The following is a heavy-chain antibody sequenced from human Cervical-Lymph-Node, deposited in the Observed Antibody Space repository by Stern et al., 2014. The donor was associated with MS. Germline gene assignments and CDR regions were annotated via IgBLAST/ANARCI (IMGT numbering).Heavy chain of an antibody. CDR1: GGSISSGGYY. J-gene: IGHJ6*02. V-gene: IGHV4-31*01. CDR2: IYYSGRT. CDR3: AGLSYYYGMDV. D-gene: IGHD3-10*01. Sequence: QVQLQQSGPGLVKPSQTLSLTCTVSGGSISSGGYYWSWIRQHPGKGLEWIGYIYYSGRTYYNPSLKSLVTISVDTSKNQFSLKLSSVTAADTAVYYCAGLSYYYGMDVWGQGTTVTVSS.